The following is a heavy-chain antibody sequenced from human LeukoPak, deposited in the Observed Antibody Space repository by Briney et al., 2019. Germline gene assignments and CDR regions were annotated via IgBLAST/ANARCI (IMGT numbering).Heavy chain of an antibody. CDR1: GFIFSDHW. CDR2: IKPDGTEK. Sequence: GGSLRLSCAASGFIFSDHWMSWVRHTPGKGLEWVANIKPDGTEKYYVDSVKGRLTISRDNAQNSLYLHLNSLRAEDTAVYYCVRVAKRYNVGTDYYDTTGDFWGQGTLVTVSS. J-gene: IGHJ4*02. D-gene: IGHD3-22*01. CDR3: VRVAKRYNVGTDYYDTTGDF. V-gene: IGHV3-7*01.